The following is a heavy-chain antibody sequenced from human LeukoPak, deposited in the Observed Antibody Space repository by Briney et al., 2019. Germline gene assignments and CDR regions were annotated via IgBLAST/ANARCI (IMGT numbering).Heavy chain of an antibody. CDR2: ISSSSSYI. CDR3: ARDDCSSTSCYLGLDYFDY. D-gene: IGHD2-2*01. Sequence: GWSLRLSCAASGFTFSSYSMNWVRQAPGKGLEWVSLISSSSSYIYYADSVKGRFTISRDNAKNSLYLQMNSLRAEDTAVYYCARDDCSSTSCYLGLDYFDYWGQGTLVTVSS. V-gene: IGHV3-21*01. CDR1: GFTFSSYS. J-gene: IGHJ4*02.